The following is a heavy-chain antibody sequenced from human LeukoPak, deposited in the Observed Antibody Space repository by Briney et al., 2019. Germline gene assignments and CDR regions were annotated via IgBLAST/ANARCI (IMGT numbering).Heavy chain of an antibody. CDR2: INPNSGGT. V-gene: IGHV1-2*02. J-gene: IGHJ6*03. CDR1: GYTFTGYY. D-gene: IGHD6-13*01. CDR3: ARWGPGQQLYYMDV. Sequence: GASVKVSCKASGYTFTGYYMHWVRQAPGQGLEWMGWINPNSGGTNYAQKFQGRVTMTRDTSISTAYMELSRLRSDDTAVYYCARWGPGQQLYYMDVWGKGTTVTVSS.